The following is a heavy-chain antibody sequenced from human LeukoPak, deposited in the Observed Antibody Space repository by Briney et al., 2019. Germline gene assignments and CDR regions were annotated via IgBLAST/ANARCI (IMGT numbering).Heavy chain of an antibody. CDR1: GFTFSSYE. CDR2: ISSSGSTI. D-gene: IGHD6-13*01. V-gene: IGHV3-48*03. J-gene: IGHJ3*02. Sequence: PGGSLRLSCAASGFTFSSYEMDWVRQAPGKGLEWVSYISSSGSTIYYADSVKGRFTISRDNAKNSLYLQMNSLRAEDTAVYYCASAYSAAFDIWGQGTMVTVSS. CDR3: ASAYSAAFDI.